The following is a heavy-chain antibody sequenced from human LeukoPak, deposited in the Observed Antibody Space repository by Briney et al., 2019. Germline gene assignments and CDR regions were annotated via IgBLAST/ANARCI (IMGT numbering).Heavy chain of an antibody. V-gene: IGHV1-18*01. CDR3: AREYGYSSGWYAVNWFDP. CDR2: IIPIFGTA. CDR1: GYTFTSYG. D-gene: IGHD6-19*01. Sequence: ASVKVSCKASGYTFTSYGISWVRQAPGQGLEWMGGIIPIFGTANYAQKLQGRVTMTTDTSTSTAYMELRSLRSDDTAVYYCAREYGYSSGWYAVNWFDPWGQGTLVTVSS. J-gene: IGHJ5*02.